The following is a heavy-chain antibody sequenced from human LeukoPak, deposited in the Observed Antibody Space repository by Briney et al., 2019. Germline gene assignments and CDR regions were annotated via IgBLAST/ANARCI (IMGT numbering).Heavy chain of an antibody. V-gene: IGHV3-66*01. CDR1: GFTVSSNY. D-gene: IGHD3-10*01. CDR2: IYSGGST. Sequence: GGSLRLSCAASGFTVSSNYVSWVRQAPGKGLEWVSVIYSGGSTYYADSVKGGFTISRDNSKNTLYLQMNSLRAEDTAVYYCARDLWFGTDYYYYSMDVWGQGTTVTVSS. J-gene: IGHJ6*02. CDR3: ARDLWFGTDYYYYSMDV.